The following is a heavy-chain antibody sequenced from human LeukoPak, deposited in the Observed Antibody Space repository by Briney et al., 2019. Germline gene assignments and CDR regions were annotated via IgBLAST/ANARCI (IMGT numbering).Heavy chain of an antibody. CDR1: GGSISSSSHY. J-gene: IGHJ3*02. CDR3: ARRAGSGSTKVFDI. Sequence: SETLSLTCTVSGGSISSSSHYWGWIRQPPGKGLEWIGSIDYSGSTYYNPSLKSRVTISVDTPKNQFSLKLSSVTAADTAVYYCARRAGSGSTKVFDIWGQGTMVTVSS. CDR2: IDYSGST. V-gene: IGHV4-39*01. D-gene: IGHD3-10*01.